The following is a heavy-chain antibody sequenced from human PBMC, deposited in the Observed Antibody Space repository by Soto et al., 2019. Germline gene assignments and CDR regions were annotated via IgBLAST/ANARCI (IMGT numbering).Heavy chain of an antibody. V-gene: IGHV3-48*03. CDR2: ISSSGSTI. D-gene: IGHD2-8*01. CDR3: ARGPGMILMPGHFQH. Sequence: GGSLRLSCAASGFTFSSYEMNWVRQAPGKGLEWVSYISSSGSTIYYADSVKGRFTISRDNAKNSLYLQMNSLRAEDTAVYYCARGPGMILMPGHFQHWGQGTLVTVSS. CDR1: GFTFSSYE. J-gene: IGHJ1*01.